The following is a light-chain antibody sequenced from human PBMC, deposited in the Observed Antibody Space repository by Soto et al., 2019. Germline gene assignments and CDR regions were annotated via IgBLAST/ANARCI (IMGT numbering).Light chain of an antibody. J-gene: IGKJ3*01. CDR1: QSVSSN. V-gene: IGKV3-15*01. CDR3: QHYGNSPFT. CDR2: GAS. Sequence: EIVMTQSPATLSVSPGEGATLSCRASQSVSSNLAWYQQKPGQSPRLLIHGASTRATGIPARFSGSGSGTEFTLTISSLQSEDVAVYYCQHYGNSPFTFGPGTKVDIK.